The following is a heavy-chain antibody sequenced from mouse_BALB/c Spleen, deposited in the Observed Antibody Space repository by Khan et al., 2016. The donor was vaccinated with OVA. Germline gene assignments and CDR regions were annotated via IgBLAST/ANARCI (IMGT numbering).Heavy chain of an antibody. J-gene: IGHJ2*01. D-gene: IGHD1-1*01. Sequence: EVQLQESGPGLVKPSQSLSLTCTVTGYSITSGYAWNWIRQFPGNKLEWMGYISYSGGTSYNPSLKSRISITRDTSKNQFFLQLNSVTTEDTATYYCARGNYYWYYFDYWGPGTTLTVSS. V-gene: IGHV3-2*02. CDR3: ARGNYYWYYFDY. CDR1: GYSITSGYA. CDR2: ISYSGGT.